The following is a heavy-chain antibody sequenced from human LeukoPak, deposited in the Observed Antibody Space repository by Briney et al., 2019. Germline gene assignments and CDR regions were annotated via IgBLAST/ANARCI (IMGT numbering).Heavy chain of an antibody. CDR2: INHSGST. CDR3: ARRYCSGGSCYRGHNWFDP. J-gene: IGHJ5*02. D-gene: IGHD2-15*01. CDR1: GGSFSGYY. Sequence: PSETLSLTCAVYGGSFSGYYWSWIRQPPGKGLEWIGEINHSGSTNYNPSLKSRVTISVDTSKNQFSLKLSSVTAADTAVYYCARRYCSGGSCYRGHNWFDPWGQGTLVTVSS. V-gene: IGHV4-34*01.